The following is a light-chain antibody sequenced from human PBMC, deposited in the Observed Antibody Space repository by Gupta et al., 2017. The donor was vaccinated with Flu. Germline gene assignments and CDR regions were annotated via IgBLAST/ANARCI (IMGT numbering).Light chain of an antibody. CDR3: AAWDDSMNGWV. Sequence: RVTISSSGSSCDVGVNPVYWYQQLPGTVPKLLIDTNSQRPSGVPERFFGSKSGATASLATSGLLLEDEADDYCAAWDDSMNGWVFGGGTKLTVL. V-gene: IGLV1-44*01. J-gene: IGLJ3*02. CDR1: SCDVGVNP. CDR2: TNS.